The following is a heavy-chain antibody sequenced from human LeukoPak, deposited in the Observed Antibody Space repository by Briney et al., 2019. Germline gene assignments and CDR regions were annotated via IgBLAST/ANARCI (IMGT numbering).Heavy chain of an antibody. J-gene: IGHJ4*02. CDR1: GFTFSSYA. CDR2: ISSSRSSI. D-gene: IGHD6-13*01. CDR3: ATISGIAAAGSNS. Sequence: GGSLRLSCAASGFTFSSYAMSWVRQAPGKGLEWVSSISSSRSSIYYADSVKGRFTISRDNAKNSLYLQMNSLRAEDTAVYYCATISGIAAAGSNSWGQGTLVTVSS. V-gene: IGHV3-21*01.